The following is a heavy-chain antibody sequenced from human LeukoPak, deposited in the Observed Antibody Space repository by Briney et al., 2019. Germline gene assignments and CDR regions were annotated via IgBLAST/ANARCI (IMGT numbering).Heavy chain of an antibody. CDR1: GFIFNNYE. CDR2: ISGSGNTM. Sequence: GGSLRLSCAASGFIFNNYEMSWVRQAPGEGLEWVSYISGSGNTMYYEDSVKGRFTISRDNAKNSLYLQMNTLRAEDTAVYYCARVREYYDTSGYDQKYFDYWGQGTLVTVPS. J-gene: IGHJ4*02. V-gene: IGHV3-48*03. D-gene: IGHD3-22*01. CDR3: ARVREYYDTSGYDQKYFDY.